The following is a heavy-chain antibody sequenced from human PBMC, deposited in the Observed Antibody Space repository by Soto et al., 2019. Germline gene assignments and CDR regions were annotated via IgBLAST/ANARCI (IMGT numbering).Heavy chain of an antibody. CDR3: ASSIRIPYYFDY. Sequence: TSETLSLTCTVSGGSISSYYWSWIPQPPGKGLEWIGYIYYSGSTNYNPSLKSRVTISVDTSKNQFSLKLSSVTAADTAVYYCASSIRIPYYFDYWGQGTLVTVSS. J-gene: IGHJ4*02. V-gene: IGHV4-59*01. CDR2: IYYSGST. D-gene: IGHD3-3*01. CDR1: GGSISSYY.